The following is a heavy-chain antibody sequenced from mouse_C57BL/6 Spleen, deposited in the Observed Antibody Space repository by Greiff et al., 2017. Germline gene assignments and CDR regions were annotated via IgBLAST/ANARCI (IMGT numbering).Heavy chain of an antibody. CDR3: VRQEGNYALDY. V-gene: IGHV10-1*01. J-gene: IGHJ4*01. CDR1: GFSFNTYA. Sequence: EVQLVESGGGLVQPKGSLKLSCAASGFSFNTYAMNWVRQAPGKGVEWVARIRSKSNNYATYYADSVKDRFTISRDDSESMLYLQMNNLKTEDTAMYYCVRQEGNYALDYWGQGTTVTVSS. CDR2: IRSKSNNYAT.